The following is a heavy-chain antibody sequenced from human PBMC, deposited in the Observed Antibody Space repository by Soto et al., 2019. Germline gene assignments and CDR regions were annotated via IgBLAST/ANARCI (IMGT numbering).Heavy chain of an antibody. Sequence: ASVKVSCKASGYIFTGHYIHWVRQAPEQGPEWMGEIGPETGATRYAQKFQGRVTMTRDMSITTVYMELNNLSPDDTAVYYCGRGRSGQIVVFYWGQGTPVTVSS. D-gene: IGHD1-26*01. J-gene: IGHJ4*02. CDR3: GRGRSGQIVVFY. V-gene: IGHV1-2*02. CDR1: GYIFTGHY. CDR2: IGPETGAT.